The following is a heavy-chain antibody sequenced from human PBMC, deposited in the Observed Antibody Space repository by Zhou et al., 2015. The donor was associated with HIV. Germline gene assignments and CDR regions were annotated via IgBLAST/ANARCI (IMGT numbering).Heavy chain of an antibody. J-gene: IGHJ4*02. Sequence: QVQLVQSGAEVKKPGSSVKVSCKASGGTFSSYAISWVRQAPGQGLEWMGGIIPIFGTANYAQKFQGRVTITADESTSTAYMELSSLRSEDTAVYYCARARRVKYYGSGSYYPFFDYWGQGTLVTVSS. CDR1: GGTFSSYA. V-gene: IGHV1-69*01. CDR3: ARARRVKYYGSGSYYPFFDY. CDR2: IIPIFGTA. D-gene: IGHD3-10*01.